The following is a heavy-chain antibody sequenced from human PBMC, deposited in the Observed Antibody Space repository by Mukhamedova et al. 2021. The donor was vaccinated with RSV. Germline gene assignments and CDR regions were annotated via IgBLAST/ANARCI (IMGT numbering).Heavy chain of an antibody. J-gene: IGHJ3*02. CDR3: ARVSGWDAFDI. Sequence: IGEIYHSGSTNYNPSLKSRVTISVDKSKNQFSLKLSSVTAADTAVYYCARVSGWDAFDIWGQGTMVTVSS. V-gene: IGHV4-4*02. CDR2: IYHSGST.